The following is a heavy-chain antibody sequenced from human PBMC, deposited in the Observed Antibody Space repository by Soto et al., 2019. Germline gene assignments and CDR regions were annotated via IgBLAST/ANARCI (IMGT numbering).Heavy chain of an antibody. CDR2: ISYDGSNK. D-gene: IGHD3-22*01. J-gene: IGHJ4*02. Sequence: GGSLRLSCAASGFTFSSYAMHWVRQAPGKGLEWVAVISYDGSNKYYADSVKGRFTISRDNSKNTLYLQMNSLRAEDTAVYYCARDPYNYYYDSSGYSGGYYFDYWGQGTLVTVS. CDR1: GFTFSSYA. V-gene: IGHV3-30-3*01. CDR3: ARDPYNYYYDSSGYSGGYYFDY.